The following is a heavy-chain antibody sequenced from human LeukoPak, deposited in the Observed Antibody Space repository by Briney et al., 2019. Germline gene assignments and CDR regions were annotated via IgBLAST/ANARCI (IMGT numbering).Heavy chain of an antibody. V-gene: IGHV2-5*02. CDR2: IYWDDDK. CDR1: GLSLRARGVG. Sequence: SGPTLLHPPPTLTLTCTFSGLSLRARGVGVGWIRQPPGKALEWLALIYWDDDKRYSPSLKSRLTITKDTSKNQVVLTMTNMDPVDTATYYCAHRPTTGKWFDPWGQGTLVTVSS. D-gene: IGHD4-17*01. CDR3: AHRPTTGKWFDP. J-gene: IGHJ5*02.